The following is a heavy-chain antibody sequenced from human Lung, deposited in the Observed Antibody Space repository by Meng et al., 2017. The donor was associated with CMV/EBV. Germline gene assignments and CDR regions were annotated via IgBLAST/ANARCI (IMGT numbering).Heavy chain of an antibody. Sequence: GESLKISCAASGFSFSSYGMHWVRQAPGKGLEWVAFIRSDGSIKYYGESVKGRFTISRDNSKNTLYLQMNSLRAEDTAVYYCSQTRTGGIVAEGGLNYFDDWGQGPLVPFSS. D-gene: IGHD6-13*01. CDR1: GFSFSSYG. CDR2: IRSDGSIK. V-gene: IGHV3-30*02. J-gene: IGHJ4*02. CDR3: SQTRTGGIVAEGGLNYFDD.